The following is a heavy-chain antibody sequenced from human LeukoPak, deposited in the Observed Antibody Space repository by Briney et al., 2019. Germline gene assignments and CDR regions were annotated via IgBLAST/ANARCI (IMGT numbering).Heavy chain of an antibody. Sequence: PGGSLRLSCAASGFTFDDYAMHWVRQAPGKGLEWVSGISWNSGSIGYADSVKGRFTISRDNAKNSLYLQMNSLRAEDTAVYYCARGASGAYYVDYWGQGTLVTVSS. V-gene: IGHV3-9*01. D-gene: IGHD3-22*01. CDR2: ISWNSGSI. CDR3: ARGASGAYYVDY. J-gene: IGHJ4*02. CDR1: GFTFDDYA.